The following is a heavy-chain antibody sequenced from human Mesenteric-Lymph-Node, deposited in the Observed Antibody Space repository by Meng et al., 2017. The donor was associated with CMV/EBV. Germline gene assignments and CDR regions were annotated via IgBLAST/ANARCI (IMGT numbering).Heavy chain of an antibody. CDR1: DGSISSSNW. CDR3: ARQIRGYSGYDDGY. J-gene: IGHJ4*02. Sequence: VSDGSISSSNWWSWVRQPPGKGLEWIGEIYHSGSTNYNPSLKSRVTISVDKSKNQFSLKLSSVTAADTAVYYCARQIRGYSGYDDGYWGQGTLVTVSS. V-gene: IGHV4-4*02. CDR2: IYHSGST. D-gene: IGHD5-12*01.